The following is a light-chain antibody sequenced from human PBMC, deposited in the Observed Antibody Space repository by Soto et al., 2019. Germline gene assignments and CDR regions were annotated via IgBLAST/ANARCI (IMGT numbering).Light chain of an antibody. V-gene: IGLV1-40*01. J-gene: IGLJ2*01. CDR3: QSYDISLSVSVV. Sequence: QSVLTQPPSVSGVPGQRVTISCTESSSNIGAGYDVQWYQQLPGAAPRLLIFGNTNRPSGVPDRFSGSRSGTSASLAISGLQAEDGADYYCQSYDISLSVSVVFGGGTKVTVL. CDR1: SSNIGAGYD. CDR2: GNT.